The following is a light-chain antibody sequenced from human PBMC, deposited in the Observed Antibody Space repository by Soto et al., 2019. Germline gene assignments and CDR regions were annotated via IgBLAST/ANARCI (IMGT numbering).Light chain of an antibody. V-gene: IGKV3-15*01. CDR1: QTVRNN. Sequence: EIVLTQSPATLSLSPGERATLSCRASQTVRNNYLAWYQQKPGQAPRIIIYDASTRATGVPARFSGSVSGTEFNLTINRLQSEDCAIYECQQYNQWTLTGGGGTKGDIK. J-gene: IGKJ4*01. CDR2: DAS. CDR3: QQYNQWTLT.